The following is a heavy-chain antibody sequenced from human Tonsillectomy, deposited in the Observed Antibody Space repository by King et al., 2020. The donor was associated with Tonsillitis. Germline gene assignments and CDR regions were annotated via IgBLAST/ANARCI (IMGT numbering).Heavy chain of an antibody. CDR3: ARSHINSGYDHWGDYFDY. CDR2: IYYSART. Sequence: QLQESGPGLVKPSETLSLTCTVSGDSVSSSDYSWGWIRQPPGKGLEWIGNIYYSARTYYNPSLKSRVTISVGTSKNQFSLKLNSVTAADTAVYYCARSHINSGYDHWGDYFDYWGQGTLVTVSS. CDR1: GDSVSSSDYS. V-gene: IGHV4-39*01. D-gene: IGHD5-12*01. J-gene: IGHJ4*02.